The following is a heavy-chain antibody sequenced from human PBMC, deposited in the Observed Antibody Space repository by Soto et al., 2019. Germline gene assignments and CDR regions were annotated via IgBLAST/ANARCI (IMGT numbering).Heavy chain of an antibody. CDR1: GGTFSSYT. D-gene: IGHD2-2*01. CDR2: IFPILGIA. J-gene: IGHJ5*02. CDR3: ARSPPYRGLYCSSTSCYAGWFDP. V-gene: IGHV1-69*02. Sequence: QVQLVQSGAEVKKPGSSVKISCKASGGTFSSYTFSWVRQAPGQGLELMGRIFPILGIANYAQKFQGRVTITADKSTSTAYMELSSLRSEDTAVYFCARSPPYRGLYCSSTSCYAGWFDPWGQGTLVTVSS.